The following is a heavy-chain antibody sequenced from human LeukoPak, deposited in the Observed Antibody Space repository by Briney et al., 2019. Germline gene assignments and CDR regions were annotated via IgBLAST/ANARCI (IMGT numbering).Heavy chain of an antibody. CDR2: IWDDGSYK. D-gene: IGHD6-19*01. CDR3: AGRFTSGEGY. J-gene: IGHJ4*02. Sequence: GGSLRLSCVASGFSFSHYPMHWVRQAPGKGLEWMAVIWDDGSYKDYGDSVKGRFTISRDNSKNTLYLDMISLRAEDTAVYFCAGRFTSGEGYWGQGTHVTVSS. V-gene: IGHV3-30*02. CDR1: GFSFSHYP.